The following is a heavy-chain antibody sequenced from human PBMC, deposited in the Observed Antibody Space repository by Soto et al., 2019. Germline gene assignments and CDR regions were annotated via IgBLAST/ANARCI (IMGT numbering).Heavy chain of an antibody. J-gene: IGHJ6*02. CDR1: ASSSSLYD. CDR2: MYHSGSS. D-gene: IGHD1-1*01. V-gene: IGHV4-38-2*02. Sequence: QVHLQESGPGLVKPSVTVSLTCTIGASSSSLYDGGWVRQPPGKGLEWIGSMYHSGSSYYNPSLKSRVSLSLETSRGQLSLNLTSVTAADTAVYYCAREDDAAGMDVWGQGTTVIVSS. CDR3: AREDDAAGMDV.